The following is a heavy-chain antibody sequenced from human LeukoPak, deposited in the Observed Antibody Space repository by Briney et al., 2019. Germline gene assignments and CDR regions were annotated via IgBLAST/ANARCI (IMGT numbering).Heavy chain of an antibody. CDR2: IYPGDSDT. CDR1: GYSFTNYC. CDR3: AIDGSCFV. Sequence: GGSLKIFCRGSGYSFTNYCFAWVRQMPGKGLEWMGIIYPGDSDTIYSPSFQGQVTISADKSISTAYLQWSSLEASDTAMYYCAIDGSCFVWGKGTTVTVSS. V-gene: IGHV5-51*01. J-gene: IGHJ6*04. D-gene: IGHD2-15*01.